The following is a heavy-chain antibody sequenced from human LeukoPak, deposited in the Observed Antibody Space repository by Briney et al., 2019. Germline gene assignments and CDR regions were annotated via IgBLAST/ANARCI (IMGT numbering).Heavy chain of an antibody. D-gene: IGHD2-2*01. CDR1: GFTFSSYS. J-gene: IGHJ3*02. CDR2: ISSSSSYI. Sequence: PGGSLRLSCAASGFTFSSYSMNWVRQAPGKGLEWVSSISSSSSYIYYADSVKGRFTISRDNAKNSLYLQMNSLRAEDTAVYYCARDGFVVVVLAAIGSDAFDIWGQGTMVTVSS. CDR3: ARDGFVVVVLAAIGSDAFDI. V-gene: IGHV3-21*01.